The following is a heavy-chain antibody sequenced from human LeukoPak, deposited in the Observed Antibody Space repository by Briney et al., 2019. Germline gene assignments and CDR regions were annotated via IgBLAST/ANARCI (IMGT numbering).Heavy chain of an antibody. V-gene: IGHV4-30-4*01. CDR3: ARGIAAAGDFDY. J-gene: IGHJ4*02. CDR1: GGSISSGDYY. D-gene: IGHD6-13*01. CDR2: IYYSGST. Sequence: SETLSLTCTVSGGSISSGDYYWSWIRQPPGKGLERIGYIYYSGSTYYNPSLKSRVTISVDTSKNRFSLKLSSVTAADTAVYYCARGIAAAGDFDYWGQGTLVTVSS.